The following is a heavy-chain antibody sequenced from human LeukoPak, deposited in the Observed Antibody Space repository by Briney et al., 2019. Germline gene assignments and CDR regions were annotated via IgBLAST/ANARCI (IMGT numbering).Heavy chain of an antibody. CDR1: GFTFSGYA. D-gene: IGHD5-18*01. Sequence: GESLRLSCAASGFTFSGYAMHWVRQAPGKGLEWVAVISYDGSNKYYADSVKGRFTISRDNSKNTLYLQMNSLRAEDTAVYYCARGGRIQLWLAPFDYWGQGTLVTVSS. J-gene: IGHJ4*02. CDR3: ARGGRIQLWLAPFDY. CDR2: ISYDGSNK. V-gene: IGHV3-30-3*01.